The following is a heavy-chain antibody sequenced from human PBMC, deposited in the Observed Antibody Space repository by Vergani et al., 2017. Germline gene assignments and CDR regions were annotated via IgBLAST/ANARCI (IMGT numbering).Heavy chain of an antibody. J-gene: IGHJ4*02. V-gene: IGHV4-39*01. Sequence: QVQLQQWGAGLLKPSETLSLTCTVSGGSISSSSYYWGWIRQPPGKGLEWIGSIYYSGSTYYNPSLKSRVTISVDTSKNQFSLKLSSVTAADTAVYYCANTLSGYSYWGQGTLVTVSS. CDR1: GGSISSSSYY. CDR3: ANTLSGYSY. CDR2: IYYSGST. D-gene: IGHD3-22*01.